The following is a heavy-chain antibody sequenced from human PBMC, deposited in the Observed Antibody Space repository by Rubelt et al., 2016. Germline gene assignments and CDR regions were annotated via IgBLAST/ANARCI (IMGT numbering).Heavy chain of an antibody. V-gene: IGHV1-2*06. CDR2: INPNSGGT. CDR3: ARESSSGWYIDY. J-gene: IGHJ4*02. CDR1: GYTFTGYY. Sequence: QVQLVQSGAEVKKPGASVKVSCKASGYTFTGYYMHWVRQAPGQGLEWVGRINPNSGGTNYAQKFQGRVTMTRDTSITTAYMGRSRLRSDDTAVFYCARESSSGWYIDYWGQGTLVTVSS. D-gene: IGHD6-19*01.